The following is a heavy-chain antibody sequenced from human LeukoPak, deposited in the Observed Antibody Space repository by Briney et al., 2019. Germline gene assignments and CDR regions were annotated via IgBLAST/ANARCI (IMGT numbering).Heavy chain of an antibody. D-gene: IGHD6-13*01. V-gene: IGHV3-7*01. J-gene: IGHJ4*02. Sequence: GGSLRLSCAASGFTFSSYWMNWARQAPGKGLEWVASINHNGNVNYYVDSVKGRFTISRDNSKNTLYLQMNSLRAEDTAVYYCARDRDSSIVGTMDYWGQGTLVTVSS. CDR3: ARDRDSSIVGTMDY. CDR1: GFTFSSYW. CDR2: INHNGNVN.